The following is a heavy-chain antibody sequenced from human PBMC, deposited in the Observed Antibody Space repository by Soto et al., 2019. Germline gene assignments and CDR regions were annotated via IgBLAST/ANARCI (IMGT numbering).Heavy chain of an antibody. CDR3: ARVPSTRRDGYNPRGGFGP. Sequence: GASVKVSCKASGYTFTSYGISWVRQAPGQGLEWMGWISAYNGNTNYAQKLQGRVTMTTDTSTSTAYMELRSLRSDDTAVYYCARVPSTRRDGYNPRGGFGPWGQGTLVTVSS. CDR1: GYTFTSYG. V-gene: IGHV1-18*01. CDR2: ISAYNGNT. J-gene: IGHJ5*02. D-gene: IGHD5-12*01.